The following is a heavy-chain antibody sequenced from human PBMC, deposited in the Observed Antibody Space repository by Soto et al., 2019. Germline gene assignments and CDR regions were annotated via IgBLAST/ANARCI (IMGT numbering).Heavy chain of an antibody. CDR1: GYSFTSYG. V-gene: IGHV1-18*01. D-gene: IGHD2-15*01. Sequence: ASVKVSCKSSGYSFTSYGISWVRQAPGQGLEWMGWISAYNGNTNYAQKLQGRVTMTTDTSTSTAYMELRSLRSDDTAVYYCARDRDIVVMVAAGGDWFDPWGQGTLVTVSS. CDR2: ISAYNGNT. J-gene: IGHJ5*02. CDR3: ARDRDIVVMVAAGGDWFDP.